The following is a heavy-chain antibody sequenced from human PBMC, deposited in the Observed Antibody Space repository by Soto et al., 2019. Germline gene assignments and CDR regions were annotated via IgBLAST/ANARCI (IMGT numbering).Heavy chain of an antibody. D-gene: IGHD6-19*01. Sequence: GASVKVSCKASGYALTELSMHWVRQAPGKGLEWMGGFDPEDGETIYAQKFQGRVTMTEDTSTDTAYMELSSLRSEDTAVYYCASSWYSSDLNWFDPWGQGTLVTVS. J-gene: IGHJ5*02. CDR2: FDPEDGET. V-gene: IGHV1-24*01. CDR3: ASSWYSSDLNWFDP. CDR1: GYALTELS.